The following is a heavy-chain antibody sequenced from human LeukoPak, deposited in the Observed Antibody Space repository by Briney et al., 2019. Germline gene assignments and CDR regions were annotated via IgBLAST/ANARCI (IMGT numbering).Heavy chain of an antibody. J-gene: IGHJ4*02. Sequence: PGRSLRLSCAASGFRFDDSAMHWVRHAPGKGLEWVSGISWNSGTIAYADSVKGRFTISRDNGKNSLYLQMNSLRAEDTALYYCANDRAQYYDNSGFMFHYWGQGTLATVSS. CDR1: GFRFDDSA. D-gene: IGHD3-22*01. CDR2: ISWNSGTI. V-gene: IGHV3-9*01. CDR3: ANDRAQYYDNSGFMFHY.